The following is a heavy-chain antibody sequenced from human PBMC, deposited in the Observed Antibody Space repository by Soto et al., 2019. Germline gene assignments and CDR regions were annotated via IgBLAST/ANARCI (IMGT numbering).Heavy chain of an antibody. V-gene: IGHV3-23*01. J-gene: IGHJ4*02. CDR1: GFTFTTSA. Sequence: GGSLRLSCAASGFTFTTSAISWVRQAPGKGLEWISLIHIPGGRATYADSVRGRFAISIDNSENTVFLQMNSLRAEDTAIYYCAKDPNGDYAGAFESWGQGTLVTVSS. CDR2: IHIPGGRA. CDR3: AKDPNGDYAGAFES. D-gene: IGHD4-17*01.